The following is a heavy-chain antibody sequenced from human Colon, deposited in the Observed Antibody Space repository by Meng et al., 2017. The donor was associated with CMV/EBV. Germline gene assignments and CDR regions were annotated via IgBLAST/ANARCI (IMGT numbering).Heavy chain of an antibody. D-gene: IGHD2-15*01. CDR1: GYTFTSYG. CDR2: MNPNSGNT. J-gene: IGHJ5*02. Sequence: ASVKVSCKASGYTFTSYGISWVRQAPGQGLEWMGWMNPNSGNTGYAQKFQGRVTMTRNPSISTAYMELSSLRSEDTAVYYCARVAHGYCSSTSCPGYCSGGSCYRYNWFDPWGQGTLVTVSS. CDR3: ARVAHGYCSSTSCPGYCSGGSCYRYNWFDP. V-gene: IGHV1-8*02.